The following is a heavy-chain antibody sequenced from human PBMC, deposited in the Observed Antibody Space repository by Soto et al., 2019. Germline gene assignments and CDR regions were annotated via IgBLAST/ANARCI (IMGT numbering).Heavy chain of an antibody. J-gene: IGHJ6*02. D-gene: IGHD3-9*01. CDR1: GFTFSSYA. Sequence: EVQLLESGGGLVQPGGSLRLSCAASGFTFSSYAMSWVRQAPGKGLEWVSAISGSGGSTYYADSVKGRFTISRDNSKNTLYLQMNSLRAEDTAVYYCAKDPAGGGFDWLLSPHYYYGMDVWGQGTTVTVSS. V-gene: IGHV3-23*01. CDR3: AKDPAGGGFDWLLSPHYYYGMDV. CDR2: ISGSGGST.